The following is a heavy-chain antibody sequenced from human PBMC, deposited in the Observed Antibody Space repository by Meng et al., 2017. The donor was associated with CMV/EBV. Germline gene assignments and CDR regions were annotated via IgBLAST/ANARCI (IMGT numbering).Heavy chain of an antibody. J-gene: IGHJ5*02. D-gene: IGHD6-13*01. CDR3: AHKGRRMAAAGINWFDP. CDR2: IYWDDDK. Sequence: QISLQESGPPPVKPTQTLTLTCTFSWSSLSTSGVGVGWIRQPPGKALEWLALIYWDDDKRYSPSLKSRLTITKDTSKNQVVLTMTNMDPVDTATYYCAHKGRRMAAAGINWFDPWGQGTLVTVSS. V-gene: IGHV2-5*02. CDR1: WSSLSTSGVG.